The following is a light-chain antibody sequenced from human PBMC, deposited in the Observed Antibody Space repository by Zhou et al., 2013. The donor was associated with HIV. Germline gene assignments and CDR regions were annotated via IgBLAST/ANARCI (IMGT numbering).Light chain of an antibody. CDR3: QQYGSSPPIT. V-gene: IGKV3D-20*01. Sequence: EVVLTQSPGTLSLSPGERATLSCGASQSVSSSYLAWYQQKPGLAPRLLIYGASTRATGIPDRFSGSGSGTDFTLTISRLEPEDFAVYYCQQYGSSPPITFGQGTRLEIK. CDR1: QSVSSSY. CDR2: GAS. J-gene: IGKJ5*01.